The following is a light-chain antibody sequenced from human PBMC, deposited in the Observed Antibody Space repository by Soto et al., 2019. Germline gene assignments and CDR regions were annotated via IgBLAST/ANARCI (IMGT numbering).Light chain of an antibody. J-gene: IGKJ1*01. CDR1: QSVSNF. Sequence: PGERASLSCRTSQSVSNFLAWYQQKPGQAPRLLIYDASNRATGIPARFSGSESGTDFTLTISSLEPEDFALYYCLQRSSWPRTFGQGTKVDIK. V-gene: IGKV3-11*01. CDR2: DAS. CDR3: LQRSSWPRT.